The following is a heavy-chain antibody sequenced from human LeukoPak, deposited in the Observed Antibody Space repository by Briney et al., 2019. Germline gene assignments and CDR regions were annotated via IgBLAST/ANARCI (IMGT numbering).Heavy chain of an antibody. Sequence: GGPLRLSCAASGFTFSIYWMSWVRQAPGKGLEWVANIRQDGNEKYYVDSVKGRFTISRDNAKNSLYLQLNSLRAEDMAVYYCARDPNWGFDYWGQGTLVTVSS. J-gene: IGHJ4*02. D-gene: IGHD3-16*01. V-gene: IGHV3-7*01. CDR2: IRQDGNEK. CDR1: GFTFSIYW. CDR3: ARDPNWGFDY.